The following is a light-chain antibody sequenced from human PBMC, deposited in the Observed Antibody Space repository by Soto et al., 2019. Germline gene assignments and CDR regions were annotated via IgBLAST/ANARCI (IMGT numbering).Light chain of an antibody. J-gene: IGKJ4*01. V-gene: IGKV3-20*01. Sequence: EIVLTQSPGTLSLSPGERATLSCRASQSISSSYLAWYQQKPGQAPRLLIYAASSRATGIPDRFSASGSGTDFTLTISRLEPEDFAVYYCQQYGNSPLTFGG. CDR3: QQYGNSPLT. CDR1: QSISSSY. CDR2: AAS.